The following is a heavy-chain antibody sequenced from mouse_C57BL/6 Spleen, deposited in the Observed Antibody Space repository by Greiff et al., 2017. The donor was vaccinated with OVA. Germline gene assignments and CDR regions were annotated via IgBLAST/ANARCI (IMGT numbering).Heavy chain of an antibody. CDR3: ARLVVVRYFDV. Sequence: VQLQQPGAELVKPGASVKLSCKASGYTFTSYWMHWVKQRPGQGLEWIGMIHPNSGSTNYNEKFKSKATLTVDKSSSTAYMQLSSLTSEDSAVYYCARLVVVRYFDVWGTGTTVTVSS. J-gene: IGHJ1*03. D-gene: IGHD1-1*01. CDR2: IHPNSGST. V-gene: IGHV1-64*01. CDR1: GYTFTSYW.